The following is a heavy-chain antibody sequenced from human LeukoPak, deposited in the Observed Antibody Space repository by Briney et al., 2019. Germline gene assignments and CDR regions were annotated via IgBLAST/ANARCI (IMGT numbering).Heavy chain of an antibody. J-gene: IGHJ3*02. D-gene: IGHD6-19*01. V-gene: IGHV3-30-3*01. CDR2: ISYDGSNK. CDR3: ARDKGQWLAEGAFDI. Sequence: PGGSLRLSCAASGFTFSSYAMHWVRQAPGKGLEWVAVISYDGSNKYYADSVKGRFTISRDNSKNTLYLQMNSLRAEDTAVYYCARDKGQWLAEGAFDIWGQGTMVTVSS. CDR1: GFTFSSYA.